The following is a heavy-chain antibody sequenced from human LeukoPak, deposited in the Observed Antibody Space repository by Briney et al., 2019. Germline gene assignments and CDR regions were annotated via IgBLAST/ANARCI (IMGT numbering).Heavy chain of an antibody. CDR3: VRNIASDTAMV. CDR1: GFTFSSYA. J-gene: IGHJ4*02. V-gene: IGHV3-23*01. D-gene: IGHD5-18*01. Sequence: GGSLRLSCAASGFTFSSYAMSWVRQAPGKGLEWVSAISGSGGSTYYADSVKGRFTISRDNSKNTLYLQTNSLRAEDTAVYYCVRNIASDTAMVWGQGTLVTVSS. CDR2: ISGSGGST.